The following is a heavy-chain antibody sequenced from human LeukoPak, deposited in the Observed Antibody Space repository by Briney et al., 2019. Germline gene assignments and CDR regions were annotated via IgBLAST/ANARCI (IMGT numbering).Heavy chain of an antibody. CDR1: GGSISSSSYY. V-gene: IGHV4-39*01. Sequence: SETLSLTCTVSGGSISSSSYYWGWIRQPPGKGLEWIGSIYYSGSTYYNPSLKSRVTISVDTSKNQFSLRLSSVTAVDTAVYYCATSMIVVVITHDAFDIWGQGTMVTVSS. D-gene: IGHD3-22*01. J-gene: IGHJ3*02. CDR2: IYYSGST. CDR3: ATSMIVVVITHDAFDI.